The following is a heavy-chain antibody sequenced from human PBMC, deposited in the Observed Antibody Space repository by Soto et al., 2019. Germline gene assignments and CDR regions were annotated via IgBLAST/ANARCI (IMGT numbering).Heavy chain of an antibody. J-gene: IGHJ5*02. Sequence: GASVKVSCKASGYTFTSYGISWVRQAPGQGLEWMGWISAYNGNTNYAQKLQGRVTMTTDTSTSTAYMELRSLRSDDTAVYYCARGGDCTNGVCYGYNWFDPWGQGTLVTVSS. CDR2: ISAYNGNT. CDR3: ARGGDCTNGVCYGYNWFDP. V-gene: IGHV1-18*01. D-gene: IGHD2-8*01. CDR1: GYTFTSYG.